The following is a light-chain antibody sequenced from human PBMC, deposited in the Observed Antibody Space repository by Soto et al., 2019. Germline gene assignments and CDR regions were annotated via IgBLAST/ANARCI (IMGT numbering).Light chain of an antibody. Sequence: EMVLTQSPATLSLSPGERVTLSCRASQSVSNSLVWYQQKAGQAPRLLLYGISYRATGVPARFSGSGSGTDLTLSISSLEPEDFAIYYCQQGSDWPPTYTFGQGTKLEIK. V-gene: IGKV3-11*01. CDR3: QQGSDWPPTYT. CDR2: GIS. CDR1: QSVSNS. J-gene: IGKJ2*01.